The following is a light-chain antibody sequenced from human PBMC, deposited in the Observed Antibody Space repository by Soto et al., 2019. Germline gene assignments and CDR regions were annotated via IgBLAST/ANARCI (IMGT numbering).Light chain of an antibody. CDR2: RAS. Sequence: EIVLTQSPGTLSLSPGERATLSCWASQSVSSNLAWYQKKPGQAPRLLVWRASIRATDMAARFSGSGSGTEFTLTISSLQPEDSAVYYCQQYNNWPLTFGGRTKVDIK. CDR3: QQYNNWPLT. J-gene: IGKJ4*01. CDR1: QSVSSN. V-gene: IGKV3-15*01.